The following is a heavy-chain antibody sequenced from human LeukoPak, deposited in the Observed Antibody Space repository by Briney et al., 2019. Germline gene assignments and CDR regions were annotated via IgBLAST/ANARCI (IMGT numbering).Heavy chain of an antibody. CDR3: ARGISTGYGY. V-gene: IGHV3-30*04. J-gene: IGHJ4*02. Sequence: GGSLRLSCAASGFTFSSYAMHWVRQAPGKGLEWVAVISYDGSNKYYADSVKGRFTISRDNSKNTLYLQMNSLRAEDTAVYYCARGISTGYGYWGQGTLVTVSS. D-gene: IGHD3-9*01. CDR2: ISYDGSNK. CDR1: GFTFSSYA.